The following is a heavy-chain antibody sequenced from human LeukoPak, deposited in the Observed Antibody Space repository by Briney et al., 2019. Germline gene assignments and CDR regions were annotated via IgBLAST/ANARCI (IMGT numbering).Heavy chain of an antibody. D-gene: IGHD6-13*01. CDR3: ARMRYSSSWYVDY. V-gene: IGHV4-4*02. CDR1: GGSITSRNW. Sequence: SETLSLTCGVSGGSITSRNWWSWVRPSPGKGLEWIGEMYYGGSTNYNPSLKSRVTISVDKSKNHFSLHLRSVTAAGTAVYYCARMRYSSSWYVDYWGQGTLVTVSS. J-gene: IGHJ4*02. CDR2: MYYGGST.